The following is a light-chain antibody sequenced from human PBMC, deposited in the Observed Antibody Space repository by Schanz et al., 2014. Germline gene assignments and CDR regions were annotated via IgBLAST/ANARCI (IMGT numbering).Light chain of an antibody. V-gene: IGLV2-11*01. CDR1: SSDVGGYNY. CDR3: CSYAGSYTLV. CDR2: DVN. J-gene: IGLJ2*01. Sequence: QSALTQPASVSGSPGQSITISCTGTSSDVGGYNYVSWYQQHPGKAPKLMIYDVNNRPSGVPDRFSGSKSGNTASLTISGLQADNEAEYYCCSYAGSYTLVFGGGTKVTVL.